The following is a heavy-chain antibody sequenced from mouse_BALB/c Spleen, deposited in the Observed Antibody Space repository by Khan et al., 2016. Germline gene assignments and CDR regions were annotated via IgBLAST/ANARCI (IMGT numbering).Heavy chain of an antibody. CDR2: IYPGNGIT. CDR3: ARSLDY. V-gene: IGHV1-81*01. J-gene: IGHJ4*01. CDR1: GYTFTDYV. Sequence: VQLQQPGPELVKPGASVKMSCKASGYTFTDYVISWVKQRTGQGLEWIGEIYPGNGITYYNEMFKGKATLTADKSSNTAYMHLSGLTSEDSAGYFGARSLDYGGQGTSGTVSA.